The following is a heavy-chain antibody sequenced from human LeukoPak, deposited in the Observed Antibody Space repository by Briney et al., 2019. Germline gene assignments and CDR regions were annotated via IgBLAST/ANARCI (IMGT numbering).Heavy chain of an antibody. J-gene: IGHJ6*02. CDR1: GYTFTSYY. CDR2: INPSSGSS. Sequence: ASVKVSCKASGYTFTSYYIHWVRQAPGQGLEWMGIINPSSGSSDYAQKFQGRVTMTRDTSTSTVYMELSSLRSEDTAVYYCARGEGYYYGMDVWGQGTTVTVSS. CDR3: ARGEGYYYGMDV. V-gene: IGHV1-46*01.